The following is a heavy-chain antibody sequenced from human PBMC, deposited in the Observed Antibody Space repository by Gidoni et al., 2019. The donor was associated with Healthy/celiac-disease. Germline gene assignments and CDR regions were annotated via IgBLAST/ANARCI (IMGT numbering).Heavy chain of an antibody. D-gene: IGHD5-12*01. J-gene: IGHJ6*02. CDR2: ISWDGGST. V-gene: IGHV3-43*01. Sequence: EVQLVESGGVVVQPGGSLRLSCAASGFTFDDYTMHWVRQAPGTGLEWVSLISWDGGSTYYADSVKGRFTISRDNSKNSLYVQMNSLRTEDTALYYCAKDLLYSGYDRGYYGMDVWGQGTTVTVSS. CDR1: GFTFDDYT. CDR3: AKDLLYSGYDRGYYGMDV.